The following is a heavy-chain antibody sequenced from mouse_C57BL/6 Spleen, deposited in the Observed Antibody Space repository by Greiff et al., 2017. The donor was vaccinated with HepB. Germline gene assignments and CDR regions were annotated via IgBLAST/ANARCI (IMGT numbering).Heavy chain of an antibody. CDR1: GFSLTSYG. CDR2: IWSDGST. J-gene: IGHJ2*01. CDR3: ARQGDIYYGNPYFDY. V-gene: IGHV2-6-1*01. D-gene: IGHD2-1*01. Sequence: VQLQESGPGLVAPSQSLSITCTVSGFSLTSYGVHWVRQPPGKGLEWLVVIWSDGSTTYNSALKSRLSISKDNSKSQVFLKMNSLQTDDTAMYYCARQGDIYYGNPYFDYWGQGTTLTVSS.